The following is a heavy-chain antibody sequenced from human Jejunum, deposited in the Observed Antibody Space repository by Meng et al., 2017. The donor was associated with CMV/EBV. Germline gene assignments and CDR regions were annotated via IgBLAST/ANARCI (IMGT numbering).Heavy chain of an antibody. D-gene: IGHD3-10*01. V-gene: IGHV3-74*01. J-gene: IGHJ1*01. CDR2: IPSAGGQP. CDR3: ASAPSGLGFTEAIY. CDR1: ELSFSSSW. Sequence: ELSFSSSWMHWVRLSPGKGLLWVSCIPSAGGQPRYADSVKGRFTISRDNGKNTVFLHMDSLREDDTGVYYCASAPSGLGFTEAIYWGQGTLVTVSS.